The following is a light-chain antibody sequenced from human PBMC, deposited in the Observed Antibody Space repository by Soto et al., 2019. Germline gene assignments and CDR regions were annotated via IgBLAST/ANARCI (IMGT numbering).Light chain of an antibody. J-gene: IGLJ2*01. CDR2: DVN. Sequence: QSALTQPASVSGSPGQSITISCTGSSSDVGGYNSVSWYQQHPGKAPKLMIYDVNNRPSGVSNRFSGSKSGNTASLTISGLQAEDDADYYCSSYTTSRMHVIFGGGTKLTVL. CDR1: SSDVGGYNS. CDR3: SSYTTSRMHVI. V-gene: IGLV2-14*01.